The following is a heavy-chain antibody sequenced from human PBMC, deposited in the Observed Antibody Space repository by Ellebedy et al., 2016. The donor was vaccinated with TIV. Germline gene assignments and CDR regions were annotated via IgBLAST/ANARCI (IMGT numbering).Heavy chain of an antibody. J-gene: IGHJ5*02. CDR1: GGSFSGYY. D-gene: IGHD6-6*01. V-gene: IGHV4-34*01. Sequence: GSLRLXXAVYGGSFSGYYWSWIRQPPGKGLEWIGEINHSGSTNYNPSLKSRVTISVDTSKNQFSLKLSSVTAADTAVYYCARRRIAARRGVNWFNPWGQGTLVTVSS. CDR2: INHSGST. CDR3: ARRRIAARRGVNWFNP.